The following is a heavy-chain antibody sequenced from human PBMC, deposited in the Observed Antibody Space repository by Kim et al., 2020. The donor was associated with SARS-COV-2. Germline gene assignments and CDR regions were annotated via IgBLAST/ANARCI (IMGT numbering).Heavy chain of an antibody. Sequence: SETLSLTCAVYGGSFRGYYWSWIRQPPGKGLEWIGEINHSGSTKYNPSLKSRVTISVDTSKNQFSLKLNSVTAADTAVYYCARDRGTIFGVVIINDAFDIWGQGTMVTVSS. D-gene: IGHD3-3*01. J-gene: IGHJ3*02. CDR3: ARDRGTIFGVVIINDAFDI. CDR2: INHSGST. CDR1: GGSFRGYY. V-gene: IGHV4-34*01.